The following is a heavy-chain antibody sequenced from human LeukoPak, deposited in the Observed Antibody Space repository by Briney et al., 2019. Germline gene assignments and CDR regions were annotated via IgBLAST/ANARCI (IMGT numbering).Heavy chain of an antibody. Sequence: SVTVSCKASGGTFSSCAISWVRQAPGQGLEWMGGIIPIFGTANYAQKFQGRVTITADESTSTAYMELSSLRSEDTAVYYCARGDGYSYGYLLQHWGQGTLVTVSS. CDR2: IIPIFGTA. V-gene: IGHV1-69*13. CDR1: GGTFSSCA. J-gene: IGHJ1*01. CDR3: ARGDGYSYGYLLQH. D-gene: IGHD5-18*01.